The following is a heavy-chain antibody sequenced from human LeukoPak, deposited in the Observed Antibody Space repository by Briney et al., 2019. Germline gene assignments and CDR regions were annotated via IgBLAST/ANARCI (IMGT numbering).Heavy chain of an antibody. CDR1: GFTFSSYS. D-gene: IGHD5-18*01. CDR3: ARDTSGYTFDD. CDR2: ISATSNYI. Sequence: GGSLRLSCAASGFTFSSYSMNWVRQAPGKGLEWVSSISATSNYIYYADSVKGRFTISRDNAKNSLYLQMNSLRAEDTAVYYCARDTSGYTFDDWGQGTLITVSS. J-gene: IGHJ4*02. V-gene: IGHV3-21*01.